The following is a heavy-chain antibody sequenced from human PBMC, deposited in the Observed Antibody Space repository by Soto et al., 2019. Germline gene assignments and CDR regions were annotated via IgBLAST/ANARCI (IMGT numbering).Heavy chain of an antibody. Sequence: GGSLRLSCAASGFTFSSYAMSWVRQAPGKGLEWVSAISGSGGSTYYADSVKGRFTISRDNSKNTLYLQMNSLRAEDTAVYYCANDFWSGYYSDYWGQGTLVTVSS. D-gene: IGHD3-3*01. CDR1: GFTFSSYA. CDR3: ANDFWSGYYSDY. CDR2: ISGSGGST. J-gene: IGHJ4*02. V-gene: IGHV3-23*01.